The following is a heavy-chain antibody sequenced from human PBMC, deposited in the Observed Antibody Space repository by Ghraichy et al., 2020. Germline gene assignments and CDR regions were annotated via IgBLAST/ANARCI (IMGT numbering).Heavy chain of an antibody. Sequence: SETLSLTCAVYGGSFSAYNWNWIRQAPGKGLEWIGEIIHSGTSNYNPSLKSRVTISADTSKRQVSLKLSSVTAADTAIYYCARFGATVTTLEFAYWGQGTLVSFSS. J-gene: IGHJ4*02. CDR2: IIHSGTS. CDR1: GGSFSAYN. CDR3: ARFGATVTTLEFAY. V-gene: IGHV4-34*12. D-gene: IGHD4-17*01.